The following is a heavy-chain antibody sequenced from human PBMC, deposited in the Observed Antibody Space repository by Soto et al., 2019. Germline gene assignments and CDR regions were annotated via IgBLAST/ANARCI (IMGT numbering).Heavy chain of an antibody. CDR3: ASRSPALDY. V-gene: IGHV3-33*01. D-gene: IGHD2-2*01. Sequence: PGGSLRLSCAASGFTFSSYGMHWVRQAPGKGLEWVAVIWYDGSKKYYADSVKGRFTIPRDNSKNTLYLQMNSLRPEDTAVYYCASRSPALDYWGQGTLVTVSS. CDR2: IWYDGSKK. CDR1: GFTFSSYG. J-gene: IGHJ4*02.